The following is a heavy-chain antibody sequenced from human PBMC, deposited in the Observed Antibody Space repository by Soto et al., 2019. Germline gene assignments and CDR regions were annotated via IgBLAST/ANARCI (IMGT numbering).Heavy chain of an antibody. CDR1: GYVFSGYV. CDR2: ISPYNGNK. D-gene: IGHD3-10*01. CDR3: VRDLDGSGSYYTDY. Sequence: GASVKVSCKASGYVFSGYVINWVLQVPGQGLEWMGWISPYNGNKNYAQKFQGRVTMTTDTSTSTAYMELRSLRSDDTAVYYCVRDLDGSGSYYTDYWGQGSLVTVSS. V-gene: IGHV1-18*01. J-gene: IGHJ4*02.